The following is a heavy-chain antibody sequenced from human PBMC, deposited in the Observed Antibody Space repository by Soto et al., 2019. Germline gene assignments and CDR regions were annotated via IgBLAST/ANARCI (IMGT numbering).Heavy chain of an antibody. CDR3: ARDEVPAANYGMDV. Sequence: QVQLVESGGGVVQPGRSLRLSCAASGFTFSSYGMHWVRQAPGKGLEWVAVIWYDGSNKYYADSVKGRFTISRDNSKNKLYLQMNSLRAEDTAVYYCARDEVPAANYGMDVWGQGTTVTVSS. J-gene: IGHJ6*02. CDR1: GFTFSSYG. V-gene: IGHV3-33*01. CDR2: IWYDGSNK. D-gene: IGHD2-2*01.